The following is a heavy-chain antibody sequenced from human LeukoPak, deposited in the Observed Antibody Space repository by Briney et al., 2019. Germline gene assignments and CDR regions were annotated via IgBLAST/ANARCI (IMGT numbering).Heavy chain of an antibody. J-gene: IGHJ3*02. V-gene: IGHV1-8*02. CDR1: GYTFTSYD. D-gene: IGHD6-19*01. CDR3: ARTGLALDAFDI. Sequence: GASVKVSCKASGYTFTSYDINWVRQATGQGLEWMGWMNPNSGNTGYAQKFQGRVTMTRDTSTSTVYMELSSLRSEDTAVYYCARTGLALDAFDIWGQGTMVTVSS. CDR2: MNPNSGNT.